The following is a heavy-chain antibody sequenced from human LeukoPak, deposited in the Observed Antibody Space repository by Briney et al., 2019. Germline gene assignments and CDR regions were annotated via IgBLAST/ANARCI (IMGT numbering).Heavy chain of an antibody. CDR1: GFTFSSYG. CDR3: ARGKGVAAAVPFDC. CDR2: ISYDGSNK. J-gene: IGHJ4*02. D-gene: IGHD6-13*01. V-gene: IGHV3-30*03. Sequence: PGGSLRLSCAASGFTFSSYGMHWVRQAPGKGLEWVAVISYDGSNKYYADSVKGRFTISRDNSKNTLFLQMNSLSAEDTAVYYCARGKGVAAAVPFDCWGQGTLVTVSS.